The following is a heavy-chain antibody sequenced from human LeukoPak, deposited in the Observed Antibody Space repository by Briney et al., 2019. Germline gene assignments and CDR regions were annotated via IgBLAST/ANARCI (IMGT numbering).Heavy chain of an antibody. CDR3: ARDHCSANSCYEDYYNGLDV. J-gene: IGHJ6*02. CDR2: INPKSGGT. V-gene: IGHV1-2*02. CDR1: GYTFTAYY. D-gene: IGHD2-2*01. Sequence: GASVKVSCKASGYTFTAYYLQWVRLAPGQGLEWMGWINPKSGGTEYAQRFQGRVTMTRDTSISTAYTELSRLRSDDTAVYYCARDHCSANSCYEDYYNGLDVWGQGTTVTVSS.